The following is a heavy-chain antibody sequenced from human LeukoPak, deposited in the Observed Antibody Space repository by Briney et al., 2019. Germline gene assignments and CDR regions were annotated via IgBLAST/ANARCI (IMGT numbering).Heavy chain of an antibody. CDR3: ASTPNDSGTFDY. Sequence: PSVKVSCKASGGTFSCYAISWVRQAPGQGLEWMGGIIPIFGTANYAQKFQGRVTITADESTSTAYMELSSLRSEDTAVYYCASTPNDSGTFDYWGQGTLVTVSS. J-gene: IGHJ4*02. D-gene: IGHD5-12*01. CDR2: IIPIFGTA. V-gene: IGHV1-69*13. CDR1: GGTFSCYA.